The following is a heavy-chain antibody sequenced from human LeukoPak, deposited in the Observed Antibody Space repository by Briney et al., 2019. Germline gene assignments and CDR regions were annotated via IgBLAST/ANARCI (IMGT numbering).Heavy chain of an antibody. CDR2: ISSSSTI. D-gene: IGHD6-19*01. CDR1: GFTFSSYS. Sequence: GGSLRLSCAASGFTFSSYSMNWVRQAPGKGLEWVSYISSSSTIYYADSVKGRFTISRDNAKNSLYLQMNSLRAEDTAVYYCARGDSSGWYFDYWGQGTLVTVSS. J-gene: IGHJ4*02. CDR3: ARGDSSGWYFDY. V-gene: IGHV3-48*04.